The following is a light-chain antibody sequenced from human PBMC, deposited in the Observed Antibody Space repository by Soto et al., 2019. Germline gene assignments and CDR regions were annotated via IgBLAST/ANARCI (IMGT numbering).Light chain of an antibody. Sequence: EIVLTQSPGTLSLSPGERATLFCRASQSVATSQLAWYQQKPGQATRLLIGASSRATGVPDRFIASGSGTDFTLTISTLGPEDFAVDYCQQFASSPRTLGRGTTVEIK. J-gene: IGKJ1*01. V-gene: IGKV3-20*01. CDR3: QQFASSPRT. CDR2: GAS. CDR1: QSVATSQ.